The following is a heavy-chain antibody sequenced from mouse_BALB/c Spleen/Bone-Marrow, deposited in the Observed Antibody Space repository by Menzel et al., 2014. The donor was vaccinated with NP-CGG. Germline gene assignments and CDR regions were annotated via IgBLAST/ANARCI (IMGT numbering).Heavy chain of an antibody. CDR2: IDPETGGT. D-gene: IGHD2-14*01. Sequence: VKLQESGAELVRPGASVTLSCKASGYTFTDYEMHWVKQTPVHGLEWIGAIDPETGGTAYNQKFKGKATLTADKSSSTAYMELRSLTSEDSAVYYCRAYYRYDGYAMDYWGQGTSVTVS. CDR1: GYTFTDYE. V-gene: IGHV1-15*01. J-gene: IGHJ4*01. CDR3: RAYYRYDGYAMDY.